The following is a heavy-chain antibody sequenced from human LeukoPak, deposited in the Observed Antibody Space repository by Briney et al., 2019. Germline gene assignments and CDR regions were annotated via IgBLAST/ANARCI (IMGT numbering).Heavy chain of an antibody. CDR1: GGSISSYY. V-gene: IGHV4-59*08. Sequence: LETLSLTCTVSGGSISSYYWSWIRQPPGKGLEWIGYIYYSGSTNYNPSLKSRVTISVDTSKNQFSLKLSSVTAADTAVYYCAGPFTTKFDYWGQGTLVTVSS. CDR3: AGPFTTKFDY. CDR2: IYYSGST. J-gene: IGHJ4*02. D-gene: IGHD1-14*01.